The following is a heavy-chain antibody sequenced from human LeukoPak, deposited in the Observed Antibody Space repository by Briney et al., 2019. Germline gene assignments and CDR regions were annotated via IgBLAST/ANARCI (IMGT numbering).Heavy chain of an antibody. CDR3: AGENSAYSSGYYEFDY. V-gene: IGHV1-46*01. CDR1: GYTFTSYY. D-gene: IGHD3-22*01. CDR2: INPSGGST. J-gene: IGHJ4*02. Sequence: ASVKVSCKASGYTFTSYYMHWVRQAPGQGLEWMGIINPSGGSTSYAQKFQGRVTMTRDMSTSTVYMELSSLRSEDTAVYYCAGENSAYSSGYYEFDYWGQGTLVTVSS.